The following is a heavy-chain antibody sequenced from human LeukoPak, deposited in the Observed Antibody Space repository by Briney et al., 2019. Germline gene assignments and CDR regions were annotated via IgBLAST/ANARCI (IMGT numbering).Heavy chain of an antibody. J-gene: IGHJ4*02. CDR1: GFTFSSYG. Sequence: GGSLRLSCAASGFTFSSYGMHWVRQAPGKGLEWVAFIRYDGSNKYYADSVKGRFTISRDNSKNTLYLQMNSLRAEDTAVYYCASGQGDYGDSFDYWGQGTLVTVSS. V-gene: IGHV3-30*02. CDR3: ASGQGDYGDSFDY. D-gene: IGHD4-17*01. CDR2: IRYDGSNK.